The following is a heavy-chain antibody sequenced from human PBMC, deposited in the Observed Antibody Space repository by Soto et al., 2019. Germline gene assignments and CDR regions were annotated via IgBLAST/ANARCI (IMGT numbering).Heavy chain of an antibody. CDR2: ISYDGSNK. CDR3: ARDSRPVITIVGLQDY. Sequence: QVQLVESGGGVVQPGRSLRLSCAASGFTFSSYAMHWVRQAPGKGLEWVAVISYDGSNKYYADSVKGRFTISRDNSKHTLYLQMNSLRAEDTAVYYCARDSRPVITIVGLQDYWGQGTLVIVAS. D-gene: IGHD3-3*01. J-gene: IGHJ4*02. CDR1: GFTFSSYA. V-gene: IGHV3-30-3*01.